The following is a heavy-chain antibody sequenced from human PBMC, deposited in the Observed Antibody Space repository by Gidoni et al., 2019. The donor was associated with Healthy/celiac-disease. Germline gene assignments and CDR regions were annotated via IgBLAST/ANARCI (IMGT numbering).Heavy chain of an antibody. Sequence: QVQLVASGGGVVQPGRSLRPACAASGFTVSSYGMHWVRQAPGKGLEWVAVIWYDESNKYYADSVKGRFTISRDNSKNTLYLQMNSLRAEDTAVYYCARDLCSGGSCYSLDYWGQGTLVTVSS. CDR3: ARDLCSGGSCYSLDY. D-gene: IGHD2-15*01. CDR2: IWYDESNK. V-gene: IGHV3-33*01. CDR1: GFTVSSYG. J-gene: IGHJ4*02.